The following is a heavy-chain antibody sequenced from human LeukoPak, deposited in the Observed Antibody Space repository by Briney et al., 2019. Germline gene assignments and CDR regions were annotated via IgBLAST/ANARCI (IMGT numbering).Heavy chain of an antibody. V-gene: IGHV3-21*03. D-gene: IGHD4-17*01. Sequence: GGSLRLSCAASGFTFSSYSMNWVRQAPGKGLEWVSPISSSSSYIYYADSVKGRFTISRDNAKNSLYLQMNSLRAEDTAVYYCARDRGRDYGDYNWFDPWGQGTLVTVSS. J-gene: IGHJ5*02. CDR3: ARDRGRDYGDYNWFDP. CDR2: ISSSSSYI. CDR1: GFTFSSYS.